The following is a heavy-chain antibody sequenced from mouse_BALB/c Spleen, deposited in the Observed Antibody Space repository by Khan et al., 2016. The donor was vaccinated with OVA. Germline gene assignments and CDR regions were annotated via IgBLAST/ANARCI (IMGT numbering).Heavy chain of an antibody. Sequence: QVQLKESGAELAKPGASVKMSCKASGYTFTNYWMHWVKQRPGQGLEWIGYINPSTGYTEYNQKFKDKATLTADKSSSTAYMQLSSLISEDSAVYYCARRGNDYAWFAYWGQGTLVTVSA. J-gene: IGHJ3*01. V-gene: IGHV1-7*01. CDR2: INPSTGYT. CDR3: ARRGNDYAWFAY. D-gene: IGHD2-4*01. CDR1: GYTFTNYW.